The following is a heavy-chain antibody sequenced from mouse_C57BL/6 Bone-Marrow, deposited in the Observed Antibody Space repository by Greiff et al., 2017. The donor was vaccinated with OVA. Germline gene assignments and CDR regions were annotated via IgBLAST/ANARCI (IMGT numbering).Heavy chain of an antibody. Sequence: VQLQQSGAELARPGASVKMPCKASGYTFTSYTMHWVKQRPGQGLEWIGYINPSSGYTKYNQKFKDKATLTADKSSSTAYMQLSSLTSEDSAVYYCARSLTGTNFDVWGTGTTVTVSS. CDR1: GYTFTSYT. J-gene: IGHJ1*03. V-gene: IGHV1-4*01. D-gene: IGHD4-1*01. CDR2: INPSSGYT. CDR3: ARSLTGTNFDV.